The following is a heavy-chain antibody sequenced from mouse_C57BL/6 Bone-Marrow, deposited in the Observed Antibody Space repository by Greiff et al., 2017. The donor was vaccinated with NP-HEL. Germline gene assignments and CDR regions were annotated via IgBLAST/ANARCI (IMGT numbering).Heavy chain of an antibody. V-gene: IGHV1-82*01. CDR3: ARLDYDYDGRDFDY. CDR2: IYPGDGDT. Sequence: VKLVESGPELVKPGASVKISCKASGYAFSSSWMNWVKQRPGKGLEWIGRIYPGDGDTNYNGKFKGKATLTADKSSSTAYMQLSSLTSEDSAVYFCARLDYDYDGRDFDYWGQGTTLTVSS. D-gene: IGHD2-4*01. J-gene: IGHJ2*01. CDR1: GYAFSSSW.